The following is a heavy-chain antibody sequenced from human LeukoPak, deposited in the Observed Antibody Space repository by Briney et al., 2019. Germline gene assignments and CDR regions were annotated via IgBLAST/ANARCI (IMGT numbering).Heavy chain of an antibody. CDR2: ISAYNGNT. Sequence: ASVKVSCKASGYTFTSYGISWVRQAPGQGLEWMGWISAYNGNTNYAQKLQGRVTMTTDTSTSTAYMELRSLRSDDTAVYYCARGARCSSTSCYTFWFDPWGQGTLVTVSS. CDR1: GYTFTSYG. CDR3: ARGARCSSTSCYTFWFDP. D-gene: IGHD2-2*02. V-gene: IGHV1-18*01. J-gene: IGHJ5*02.